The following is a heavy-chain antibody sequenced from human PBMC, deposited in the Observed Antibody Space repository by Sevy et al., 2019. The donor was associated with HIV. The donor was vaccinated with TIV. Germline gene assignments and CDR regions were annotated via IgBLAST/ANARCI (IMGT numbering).Heavy chain of an antibody. V-gene: IGHV4-59*01. J-gene: IGHJ4*02. Sequence: SETLSLTCTVSGGSISSYYWSWIRQPPGKGLEWIGYIYYSGSTNYNPTLKSRVTISVDTSKNQFSLKLSSVTAADTAVYYCARVFYCSGGSCLDYWGQGILVTVSS. CDR2: IYYSGST. D-gene: IGHD2-15*01. CDR1: GGSISSYY. CDR3: ARVFYCSGGSCLDY.